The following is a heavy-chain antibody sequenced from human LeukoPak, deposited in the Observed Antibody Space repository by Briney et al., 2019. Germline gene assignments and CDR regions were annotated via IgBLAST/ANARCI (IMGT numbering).Heavy chain of an antibody. J-gene: IGHJ5*02. V-gene: IGHV4-34*01. CDR2: INHSGST. D-gene: IGHD6-19*01. CDR1: GGSFSGYY. CDR3: ARSQWLVPCWFDP. Sequence: PSETLSLTCAVYGGSFSGYYWSWIRQPPGKGLEWIGEINHSGSTNYSPSLKSRVTISVDTSKNQFSLKLSSVTAADTAIYYCARSQWLVPCWFDPWGQGTLVTVSS.